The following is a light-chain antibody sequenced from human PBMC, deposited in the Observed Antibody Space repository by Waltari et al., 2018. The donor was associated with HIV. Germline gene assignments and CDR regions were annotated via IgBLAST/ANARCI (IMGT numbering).Light chain of an antibody. CDR3: QQYNSYPLT. Sequence: DIQMTQSPSSLSASVGDRVTITCRASQGIKNYLAWFQQKPGRAPNSLIYAASSLQSGAPSRFSGSGSGTDFTLTISSLQPEDFATYYCQQYNSYPLTFGGGTKVEIK. CDR2: AAS. CDR1: QGIKNY. J-gene: IGKJ4*01. V-gene: IGKV1-16*01.